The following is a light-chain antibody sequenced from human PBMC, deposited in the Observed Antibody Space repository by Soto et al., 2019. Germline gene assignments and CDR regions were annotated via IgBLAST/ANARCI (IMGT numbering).Light chain of an antibody. Sequence: DIQMTQSPSTLSGSVGDRVTITCRASQTISSWLAWYQQKPGKAPKLLIYKASTLKSGVPSRFSGSGSETEFTLTISRLQPDDFATYFCHSRAFGQGTDWRL. CDR3: HSRA. V-gene: IGKV1-5*03. J-gene: IGKJ5*01. CDR2: KAS. CDR1: QTISSW.